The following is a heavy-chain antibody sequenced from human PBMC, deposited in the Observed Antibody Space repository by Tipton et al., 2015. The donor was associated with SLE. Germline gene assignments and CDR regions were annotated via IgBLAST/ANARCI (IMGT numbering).Heavy chain of an antibody. CDR2: IYYSGST. Sequence: LRLSCTVSGGSISSHYWSWIRQPPGKGLEWIGYIYYSGSTNYNPSLKSRVTISVDTSKNQFTLKLSSVTAADTAVYYWARSAGYGSNWAHFDYWGQGTLGTVSS. CDR3: ARSAGYGSNWAHFDY. D-gene: IGHD6-13*01. V-gene: IGHV4-59*11. CDR1: GGSISSHY. J-gene: IGHJ4*02.